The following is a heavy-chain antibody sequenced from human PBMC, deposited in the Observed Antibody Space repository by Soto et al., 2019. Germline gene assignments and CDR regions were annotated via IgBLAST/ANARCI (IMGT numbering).Heavy chain of an antibody. CDR3: AREGLKSSTRFDY. V-gene: IGHV1-46*01. CDR2: INPSGGST. J-gene: IGHJ4*02. Sequence: AAVKVSFKASGYTFTSDYLHWVRQAPGQRLEGMGKINPSGGSTSYAQKFEGRVTMTRETSTSTVYVELRSLRSEDSAVYYCAREGLKSSTRFDYWGQGTLV. D-gene: IGHD5-12*01. CDR1: GYTFTSDY.